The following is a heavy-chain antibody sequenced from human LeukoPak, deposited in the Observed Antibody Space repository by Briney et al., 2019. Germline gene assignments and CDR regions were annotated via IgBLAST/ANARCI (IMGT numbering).Heavy chain of an antibody. D-gene: IGHD6-19*01. Sequence: GGSLRLSCAASGFTFSSYWMSWVRQAPGKGLEWVSVIYSGGSTYYTDSVKGRFTISRDNSKNTLYLQMNSLRAEDTAVYYCARDVLSSSGWPTSHFDSWGQGTLVTVSS. CDR2: IYSGGST. CDR1: GFTFSSYW. V-gene: IGHV3-66*01. CDR3: ARDVLSSSGWPTSHFDS. J-gene: IGHJ4*02.